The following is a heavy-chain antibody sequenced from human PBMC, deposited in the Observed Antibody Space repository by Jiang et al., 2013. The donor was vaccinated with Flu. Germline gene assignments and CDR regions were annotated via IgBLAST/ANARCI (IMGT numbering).Heavy chain of an antibody. D-gene: IGHD3-9*01. CDR3: ATWATYYDTLTGYHRDY. J-gene: IGHJ4*02. Sequence: LLKPSGTLSLTCAVSGGSISSNNWWSWVRQPPGKGLEWIGEIYHSGSTNYNPSLKSRVTISVDKSKNQFSLNLSSVTAADTAVYYCATWATYYDTLTGYHRDYWGQGTLVTVSS. V-gene: IGHV4-4*02. CDR2: IYHSGST. CDR1: GGSISSNNW.